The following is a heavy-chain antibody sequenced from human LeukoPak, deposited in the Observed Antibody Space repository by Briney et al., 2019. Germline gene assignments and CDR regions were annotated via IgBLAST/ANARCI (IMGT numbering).Heavy chain of an antibody. V-gene: IGHV3-30*02. J-gene: IGHJ4*02. CDR1: GFTFSSYG. Sequence: GGSLRLSCAASGFTFSSYGMHWVRQAPGKGLEWVAFIRYDGSNKYYADSVKGRFTISRDNAKNSLYLQMNSLRAEDTALYYCARNGLYYGSGSYTRNDYWGQGTLVTVSS. CDR2: IRYDGSNK. D-gene: IGHD3-10*01. CDR3: ARNGLYYGSGSYTRNDY.